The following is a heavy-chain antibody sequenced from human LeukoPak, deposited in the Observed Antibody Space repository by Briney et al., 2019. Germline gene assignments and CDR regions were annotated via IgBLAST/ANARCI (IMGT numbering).Heavy chain of an antibody. V-gene: IGHV1-46*01. CDR3: AREHGTAMVSN. Sequence: ASVKVSCKASGYTFTSYYMHWVRQSPGQGLEWMGIINPSGGSTSYAQKFQGRVTMTRDTSTSTVYMELSSLRSEDTAVYYCAREHGTAMVSNWGQGTLVTVSS. D-gene: IGHD5-18*01. J-gene: IGHJ4*02. CDR2: INPSGGST. CDR1: GYTFTSYY.